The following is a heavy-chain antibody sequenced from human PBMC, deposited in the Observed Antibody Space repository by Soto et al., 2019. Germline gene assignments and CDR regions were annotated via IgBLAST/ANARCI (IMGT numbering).Heavy chain of an antibody. CDR1: GGSISSSSYY. D-gene: IGHD5-12*01. CDR3: ARHRVVATILPTWFDP. V-gene: IGHV4-39*01. Sequence: QLQLQESGPGLVKPSETLSLTCTVSGGSISSSSYYWGWIRQPPGKGLEWIGSIYYSGSTYYNPSHKMRVPISVDTSKNQFSLKLSSVTAADTAVYYCARHRVVATILPTWFDPWGQGTLVTVSS. CDR2: IYYSGST. J-gene: IGHJ5*02.